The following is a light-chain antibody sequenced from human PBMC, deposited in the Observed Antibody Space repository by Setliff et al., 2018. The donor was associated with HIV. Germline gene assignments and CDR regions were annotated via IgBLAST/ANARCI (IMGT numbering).Light chain of an antibody. CDR3: AAWDDSLSGVV. CDR2: SNN. CDR1: SSNIGSNT. J-gene: IGLJ3*02. Sequence: QSVLTQPPSTSGTPGQRVTISCSGGSSNIGSNTVNWYQQFPGTAPKLLIYSNNQRPSGVPDRFSGSKSGTSASLAISGLQSVDEADYYCAAWDDSLSGVVFGGGTKATVL. V-gene: IGLV1-44*01.